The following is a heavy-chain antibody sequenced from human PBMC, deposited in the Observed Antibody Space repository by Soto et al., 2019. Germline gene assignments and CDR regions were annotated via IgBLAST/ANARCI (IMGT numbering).Heavy chain of an antibody. J-gene: IGHJ4*02. Sequence: SETLSLTCTVSGASISSGGYYWSWIRQPPGKGLEWIGYIYFSGSTYYNPSLKSRVTISVDTSKSQFSLKLTSVTAADTAVYYCASRYSRSGYFDYWGQGTLVTVYS. CDR2: IYFSGST. CDR3: ASRYSRSGYFDY. CDR1: GASISSGGYY. D-gene: IGHD6-13*01. V-gene: IGHV4-31*03.